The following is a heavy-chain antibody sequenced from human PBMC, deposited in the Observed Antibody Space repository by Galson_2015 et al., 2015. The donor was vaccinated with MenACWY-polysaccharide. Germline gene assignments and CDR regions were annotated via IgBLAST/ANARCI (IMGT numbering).Heavy chain of an antibody. CDR1: GFTFSSYA. Sequence: SPRLPSAAPGFTFSSYAISWVRQAPGKGLEWVSGMSGSGDTYYPDSVRGRFTISRDNSKNTLYLQMTRLRAEDTAVYYCAKGRGYSYISFDYWGQGTLVTVSS. J-gene: IGHJ4*02. CDR3: AKGRGYSYISFDY. CDR2: MSGSGDT. D-gene: IGHD5-18*01. V-gene: IGHV3-23*01.